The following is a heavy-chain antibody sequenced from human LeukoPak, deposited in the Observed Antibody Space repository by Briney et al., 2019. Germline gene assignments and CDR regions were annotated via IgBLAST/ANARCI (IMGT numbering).Heavy chain of an antibody. V-gene: IGHV3-30*02. CDR1: GFTFSSYG. J-gene: IGHJ4*02. CDR3: AKIMITFGGVIVMVDY. CDR2: IRYDGSNT. D-gene: IGHD3-16*02. Sequence: GGSLRLSCAASGFTFSSYGMHWVRQAPGKGLEWVAFIRYDGSNTYYADSVKGRFTISRDNSKNTLYLQMNSLRAEDTAVYYCAKIMITFGGVIVMVDYWGQGTLVTVSS.